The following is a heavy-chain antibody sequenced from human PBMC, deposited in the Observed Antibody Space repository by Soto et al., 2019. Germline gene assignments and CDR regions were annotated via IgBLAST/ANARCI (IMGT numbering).Heavy chain of an antibody. V-gene: IGHV3-48*01. Sequence: GGSLRLSCAASGFTFSSYSMNWVRQAPGKGLEWVSYISSSSSTIYYADSVKGRFTISRDNSKNTLYLQMNSLRAEDTAVYYCAKLPPGGYSSSYYFDYWGQGTLVTVSS. CDR1: GFTFSSYS. CDR2: ISSSSSTI. J-gene: IGHJ4*02. CDR3: AKLPPGGYSSSYYFDY. D-gene: IGHD6-13*01.